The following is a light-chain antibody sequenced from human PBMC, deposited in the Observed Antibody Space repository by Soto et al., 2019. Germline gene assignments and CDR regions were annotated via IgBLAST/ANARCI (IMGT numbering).Light chain of an antibody. J-gene: IGLJ1*01. V-gene: IGLV2-14*01. CDR1: SSDVGLYNY. CDR2: EVS. CDR3: TSYTTASTSYV. Sequence: QSALTQPASVSGSPGQSITISCTGTSSDVGLYNYVSWYQQYPGKAPKLMIFEVSNRPSGVSNRFSGSKSGNTASLTISGLQVEDEADYYCTSYTTASTSYVFGTGTKLT.